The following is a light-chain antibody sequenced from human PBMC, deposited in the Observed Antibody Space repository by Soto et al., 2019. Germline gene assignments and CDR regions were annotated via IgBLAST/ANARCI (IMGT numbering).Light chain of an antibody. Sequence: QSALTQPPSASGSPGQSVTVSCTGTSSDVGGYNFVSWYQHHPGKAPKLIIYEISKRPSGVADRFSGSKSGNTASLTVSCLQDDEEADYFCSSYAGNSSYLFGTGTKVTVL. CDR2: EIS. CDR1: SSDVGGYNF. V-gene: IGLV2-8*01. CDR3: SSYAGNSSYL. J-gene: IGLJ1*01.